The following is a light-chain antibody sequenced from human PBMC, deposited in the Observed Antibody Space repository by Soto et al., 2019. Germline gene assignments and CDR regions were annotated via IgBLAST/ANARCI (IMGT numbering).Light chain of an antibody. V-gene: IGKV1-5*03. CDR2: KAS. CDR3: QQYGSSSPWT. Sequence: DIQMTQSPSTLSASVGDRVTITCRASQSISSWLAWYQPKPGRAPKLLIYKASSLETGVPSRFSGSGSGTEFTLIISSMQPDDFASYYCQQYGSSSPWTFGQGTKVEIK. J-gene: IGKJ1*01. CDR1: QSISSW.